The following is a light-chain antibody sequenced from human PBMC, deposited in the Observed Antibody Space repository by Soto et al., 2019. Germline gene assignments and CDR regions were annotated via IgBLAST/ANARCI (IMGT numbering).Light chain of an antibody. J-gene: IGKJ2*01. CDR2: YAS. CDR3: QQYDKLPHT. CDR1: QNLNRN. V-gene: IGKV3-15*01. Sequence: EMVMTQSPATLSVSPGERATLSCRASQNLNRNLAWDQKQPGQAPRLLIFYASTRATGIPARFSGSGSGTDFTLTISSLQSEEFAVYCWQQYDKLPHTFGQGTKLEIK.